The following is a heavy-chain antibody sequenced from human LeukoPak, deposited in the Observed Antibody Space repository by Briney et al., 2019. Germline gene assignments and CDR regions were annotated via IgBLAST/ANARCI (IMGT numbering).Heavy chain of an antibody. CDR3: ARGRQNSGSYSDAFDI. V-gene: IGHV3-53*01. CDR2: IYSGGST. J-gene: IGHJ3*02. CDR1: GFTVSSNY. Sequence: PGGSLRLSCAASGFTVSSNYMSWVRQAPGKGLEWVSVIYSGGSTYYADSVKGRFTISRDNAKNSVFLQMNSLRAEDTAVYYCARGRQNSGSYSDAFDIWGQGTMVTVSS. D-gene: IGHD1-26*01.